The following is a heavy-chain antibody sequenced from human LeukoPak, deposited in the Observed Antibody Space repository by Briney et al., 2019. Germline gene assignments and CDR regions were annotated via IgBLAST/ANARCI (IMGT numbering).Heavy chain of an antibody. J-gene: IGHJ6*02. Sequence: PSETLSLTCTVSGGSISSGDYYWSWIRQPPGKGLEWIGYIYYSGSTYYNPSLKSRVTISVDTSKNQFSLKLSSVTAADTAVYYCARDPRCCSSTSCYSGMDVWGQGTTVTASS. CDR3: ARDPRCCSSTSCYSGMDV. CDR1: GGSISSGDYY. V-gene: IGHV4-30-4*01. D-gene: IGHD2-2*02. CDR2: IYYSGST.